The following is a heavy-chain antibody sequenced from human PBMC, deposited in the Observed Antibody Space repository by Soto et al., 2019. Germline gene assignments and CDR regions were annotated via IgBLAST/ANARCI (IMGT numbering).Heavy chain of an antibody. V-gene: IGHV3-30*18. J-gene: IGHJ4*02. Sequence: QVQLVESGGGVVKLGRSLRLSCAASGFTFSSYGWHWAGQAQGKGLEWVAVISYDGSNKYYADSVKGRFTISRDNSKNTLYLQMNSLRAEDTAVYYCAKGSTAMTYFDYWGQGTLVTVSS. CDR1: GFTFSSYG. CDR2: ISYDGSNK. CDR3: AKGSTAMTYFDY. D-gene: IGHD5-18*01.